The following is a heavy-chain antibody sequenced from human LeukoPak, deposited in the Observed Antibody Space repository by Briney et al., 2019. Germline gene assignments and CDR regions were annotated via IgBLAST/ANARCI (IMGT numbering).Heavy chain of an antibody. J-gene: IGHJ4*02. CDR3: ARGVSGDFDY. D-gene: IGHD6-19*01. V-gene: IGHV4-28*03. CDR2: IYYSGST. CDR1: GYSINSSNW. Sequence: PSETLSLTCAVSGYSINSSNWWGWIRQPPGKGLEWIGYIYYSGSTNYNPSLKSRVTISVDTSKNQFSLKLSSVTAADTAVYYCARGVSGDFDYWGQGTLVTVSS.